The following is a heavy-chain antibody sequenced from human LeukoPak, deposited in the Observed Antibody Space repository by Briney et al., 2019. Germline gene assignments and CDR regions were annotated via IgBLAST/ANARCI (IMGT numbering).Heavy chain of an antibody. CDR3: AKGPTIAAAGTAYNYYGMDV. Sequence: GGSLRLSCAASGFTFSSYAMSWVRQAPGKGLEWVSAISGSGGSTYYADSVKGRFTISRDNSKNTLYLQMNSLRAEDTAVYYCAKGPTIAAAGTAYNYYGMDVWGQGTTVTVSS. J-gene: IGHJ6*02. CDR2: ISGSGGST. D-gene: IGHD6-13*01. CDR1: GFTFSSYA. V-gene: IGHV3-23*01.